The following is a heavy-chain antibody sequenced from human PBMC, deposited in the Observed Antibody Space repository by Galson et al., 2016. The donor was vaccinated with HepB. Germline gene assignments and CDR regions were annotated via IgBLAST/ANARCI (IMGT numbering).Heavy chain of an antibody. Sequence: QSGAEVKKPGESLKISCKVSGFSFTRYWIGWVRQMPGKGLEWMGIIYPGDSEVRYRPPFQGQVTISADTSIKTAYLQWRSLKASDTAMYYRARVLSNGWFFDYWGQGALVTVSS. V-gene: IGHV5-51*01. CDR2: IYPGDSEV. J-gene: IGHJ4*02. D-gene: IGHD6-19*01. CDR3: ARVLSNGWFFDY. CDR1: GFSFTRYW.